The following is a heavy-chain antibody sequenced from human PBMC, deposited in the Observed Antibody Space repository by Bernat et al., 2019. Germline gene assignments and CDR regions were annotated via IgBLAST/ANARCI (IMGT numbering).Heavy chain of an antibody. CDR2: INAGNGNT. CDR3: ARAHMTTGTTSLGY. CDR1: GYTFTSYA. V-gene: IGHV1-3*01. Sequence: QVQLVQSGAEVKKPGASVKVSCKASGYTFTSYAMHWVRQAPGQRLEWMGWINAGNGNTKYSQKFQGRVTITGDTSASTAYMELSSLRSEDTAVYYCARAHMTTGTTSLGYWGQGTLVTVSS. D-gene: IGHD4-17*01. J-gene: IGHJ4*02.